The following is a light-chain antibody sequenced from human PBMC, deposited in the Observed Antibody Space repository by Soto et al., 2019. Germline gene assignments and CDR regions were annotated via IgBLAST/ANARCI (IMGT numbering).Light chain of an antibody. Sequence: TQSPSSFSASTGGIVTITFLASQGISSYLAWYQQKPGQAPGLLIYGASNRATGIPARFSGSGSGTDFTLTISSLEPEDFAVYYCQQRSNWPPLTFGPGTKVD. V-gene: IGKV3-11*01. CDR3: QQRSNWPPLT. J-gene: IGKJ3*01. CDR1: QGISSY. CDR2: GAS.